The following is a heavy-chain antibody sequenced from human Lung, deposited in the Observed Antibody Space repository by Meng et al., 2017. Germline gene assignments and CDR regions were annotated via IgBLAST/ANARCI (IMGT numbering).Heavy chain of an antibody. Sequence: GQLQQWGAGLLKPSGTLSLTCVVSGGSFSDYYWSWIRQPPGKGLEWIGEINHSGSTNYNPSLESRATISVDTSQNNLSLKLSSVTAADSAVYYCARGPTTMAHDFDYWGQGTLVTVSS. J-gene: IGHJ4*02. CDR2: INHSGST. V-gene: IGHV4-34*01. CDR1: GGSFSDYY. D-gene: IGHD4-11*01. CDR3: ARGPTTMAHDFDY.